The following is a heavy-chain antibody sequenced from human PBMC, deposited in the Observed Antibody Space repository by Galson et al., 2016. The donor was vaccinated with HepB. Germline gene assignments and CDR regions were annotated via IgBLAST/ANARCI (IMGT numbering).Heavy chain of an antibody. CDR1: GFIVSSTY. CDR2: ISSSGSTI. CDR3: ARKLRGYSSYLDV. D-gene: IGHD5-18*01. V-gene: IGHV3-11*01. Sequence: SLRLSCAASGFIVSSTYMSWVRQAPGKGLGWVSYISSSGSTIYYADSVKGRFTISRDNAKNSLYLQMNSLRAEDTAVYYCARKLRGYSSYLDVWGKGTTVTVSS. J-gene: IGHJ6*03.